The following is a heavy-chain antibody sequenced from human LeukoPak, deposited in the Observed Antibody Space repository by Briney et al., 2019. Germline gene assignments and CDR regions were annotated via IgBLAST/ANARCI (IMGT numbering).Heavy chain of an antibody. CDR3: ARFDDSSAPRAFDI. CDR2: IYSGGFT. CDR1: GFTVSSNY. V-gene: IGHV3-53*01. J-gene: IGHJ3*02. Sequence: GGSLRLSCAASGFTVSSNYISWVRHAPGKGLEWVSVIYSGGFTYYAGSVRGRFTISRDNSKNTLYLQMNSLRAEDTAVYYCARFDDSSAPRAFDIWGQGTMVTVSS. D-gene: IGHD3-22*01.